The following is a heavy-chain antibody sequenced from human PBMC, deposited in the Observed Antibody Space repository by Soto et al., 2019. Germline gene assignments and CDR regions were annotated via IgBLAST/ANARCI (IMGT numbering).Heavy chain of an antibody. Sequence: GGSLRLSCAASGVTFGSYSMNWVRQAPGKGLEWVSYISSSSSTIYYADSVEGRFTISRDNAKNSLYLQMNSLRAEDTAVYYCAKDGGYSYGPYDYWGQGTLVTVSS. CDR1: GVTFGSYS. D-gene: IGHD5-18*01. CDR2: ISSSSSTI. CDR3: AKDGGYSYGPYDY. J-gene: IGHJ4*02. V-gene: IGHV3-48*01.